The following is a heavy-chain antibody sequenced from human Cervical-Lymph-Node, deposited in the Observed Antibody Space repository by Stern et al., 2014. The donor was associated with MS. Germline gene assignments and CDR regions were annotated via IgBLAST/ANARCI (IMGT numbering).Heavy chain of an antibody. CDR2: ISESGDVV. Sequence: VQLLESGGGLVKPGGSLRVSCAASGFTFSDYYMSWIRQAPGKGLEWVSYISESGDVVYYADSVKGRFTISRDNAKNSLYLQLNNVGVEDTAVYYCARDGNRGIAAAEFDSWGQGALVTVSS. CDR1: GFTFSDYY. J-gene: IGHJ4*02. V-gene: IGHV3-11*01. D-gene: IGHD6-13*01. CDR3: ARDGNRGIAAAEFDS.